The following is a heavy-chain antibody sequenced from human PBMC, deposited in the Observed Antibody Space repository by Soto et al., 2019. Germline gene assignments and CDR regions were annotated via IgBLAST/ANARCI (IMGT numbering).Heavy chain of an antibody. V-gene: IGHV3-23*01. J-gene: IGHJ4*02. CDR2: ISGSGGST. Sequence: GGSLRLSCADSGFTFSSYAMSWVRQAPGKGLEWVSAISGSGGSTYYADSVKGRFTISRDNSKNTLYLQMNSLRVEDTAIYYCARTWIKFGPNDYWGQGAPVTVSS. CDR1: GFTFSSYA. D-gene: IGHD3-16*01. CDR3: ARTWIKFGPNDY.